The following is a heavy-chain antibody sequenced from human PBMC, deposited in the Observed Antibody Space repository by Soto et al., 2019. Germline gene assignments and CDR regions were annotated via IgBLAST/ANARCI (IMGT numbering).Heavy chain of an antibody. J-gene: IGHJ3*02. D-gene: IGHD3-22*01. V-gene: IGHV3-23*01. CDR1: GFTFSSYA. CDR3: AKDPQGRDSSGYYPTGSAFDI. Sequence: GGSLRLSCAASGFTFSSYAMSWVRQAPGKGLEWVSAISGSGGSTYYADSVKGRFTISRDNSKNTLYLQMNSLRAEDTAVYYCAKDPQGRDSSGYYPTGSAFDIWGQGTMVTVSS. CDR2: ISGSGGST.